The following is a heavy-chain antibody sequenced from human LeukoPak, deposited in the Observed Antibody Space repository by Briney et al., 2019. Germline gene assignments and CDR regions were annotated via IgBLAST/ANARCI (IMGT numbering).Heavy chain of an antibody. V-gene: IGHV3-23*01. CDR1: GFTFSSYA. J-gene: IGHJ5*02. CDR3: AGVYSSSWMSDDNWFDP. D-gene: IGHD6-13*01. CDR2: ISGSGGST. Sequence: GGSLRLSCAASGFTFSSYAMSWVRQAPGKGLEWVSAISGSGGSTYYADSVKGRFTISRDNSKNTLYLQMNSLRAEDTAVYYCAGVYSSSWMSDDNWFDPWGQGTLATVSS.